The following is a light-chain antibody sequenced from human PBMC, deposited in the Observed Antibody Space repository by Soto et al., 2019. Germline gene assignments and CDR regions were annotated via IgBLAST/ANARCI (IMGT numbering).Light chain of an antibody. CDR2: GAS. CDR1: QSVSSN. CDR3: QQYNDWPQT. Sequence: EIVMTQSPATLSVSPGERATLSCRASQSVSSNLAWYQQKPGQAPRLLIYGASTRATGIPARFSGSGSGTEFTLTISSPQSEDFAVYSCQQYNDWPQTFGQGTKVEIK. V-gene: IGKV3-15*01. J-gene: IGKJ1*01.